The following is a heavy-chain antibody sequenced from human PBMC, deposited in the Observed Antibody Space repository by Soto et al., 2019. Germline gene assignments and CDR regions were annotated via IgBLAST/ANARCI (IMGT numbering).Heavy chain of an antibody. J-gene: IGHJ6*02. CDR1: GYRFAGYW. CDR2: IYPGDSDT. V-gene: IGHV5-51*01. CDR3: ASSTVTTYYYYYGMDV. Sequence: GESLKISCKGSGYRFAGYWVGWVRQMPGKGLEWMGIIYPGDSDTRYSPSFQGQVTISADKSISTAYLQWSSLKASDTAMYYCASSTVTTYYYYYGMDVWGQGTTVTVSS. D-gene: IGHD4-17*01.